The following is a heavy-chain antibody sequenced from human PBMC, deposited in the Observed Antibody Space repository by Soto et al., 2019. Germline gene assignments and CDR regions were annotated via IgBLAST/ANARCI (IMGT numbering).Heavy chain of an antibody. V-gene: IGHV1-18*01. J-gene: IGHJ4*02. CDR2: ISAYNGNT. CDR3: ATTTPSIAVAGTSTYFDH. Sequence: ASVKVSCKASGYTFTSYGIIWVRQAPGQGLEWMGWISAYNGNTNYAQKLQGRVTMTTDTSTSTAYMELGSLRSDDTAVYYCATTTPSIAVAGTSTYFDHWGQGTLVTVSS. D-gene: IGHD6-19*01. CDR1: GYTFTSYG.